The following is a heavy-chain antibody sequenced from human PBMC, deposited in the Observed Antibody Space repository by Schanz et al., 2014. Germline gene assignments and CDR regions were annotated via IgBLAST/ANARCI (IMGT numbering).Heavy chain of an antibody. V-gene: IGHV3-48*01. CDR2: ISTTGSTI. J-gene: IGHJ4*02. D-gene: IGHD3-16*01. CDR3: ARVKGGFDY. CDR1: GFSFSSYS. Sequence: EVQLAESGGGLVQPGGSLRLSCAASGFSFSSYSLNWVRQAPGKGLEWVSYISTTGSTIYYADSVRGRFTISRDNAKNSLYLQMNSLRAEDTAVYCCARVKGGFDYWGQGTLVTVSS.